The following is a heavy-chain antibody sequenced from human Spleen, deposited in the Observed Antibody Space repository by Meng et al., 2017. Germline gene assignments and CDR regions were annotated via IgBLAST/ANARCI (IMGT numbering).Heavy chain of an antibody. CDR3: ARAVAGTFDY. Sequence: SETLSLTCTVSGGSVSSGSYYWNWIRQPPGKGLEWIAYLYNSGSPNYNPFLKSRVTISADTSNNQFSLNLYSVTAADTAVYFFARAVAGTFDYWGQGLLVTVSS. CDR1: GGSVSSGSYY. D-gene: IGHD6-19*01. CDR2: LYNSGSP. V-gene: IGHV4-61*01. J-gene: IGHJ4*02.